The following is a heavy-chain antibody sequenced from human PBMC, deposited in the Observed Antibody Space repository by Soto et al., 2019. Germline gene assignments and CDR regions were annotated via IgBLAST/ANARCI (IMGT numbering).Heavy chain of an antibody. D-gene: IGHD2-21*01. CDR1: GYSFTSYW. J-gene: IGHJ5*02. CDR2: IDPSDSYT. V-gene: IGHV5-10-1*01. Sequence: TGESLKISCKGSGYSFTSYWISWVRQMSGKGLEWMGRIDPSDSYTNYSPSFQGHVTISADKSISTAYLQWSSLKASDTAMYYCARHSAPPAGWFDPWGQGTLVTVSS. CDR3: ARHSAPPAGWFDP.